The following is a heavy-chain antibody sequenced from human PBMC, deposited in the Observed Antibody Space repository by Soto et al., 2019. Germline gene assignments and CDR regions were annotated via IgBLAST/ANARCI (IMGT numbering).Heavy chain of an antibody. J-gene: IGHJ4*02. Sequence: QITLKETGPTLVKPTQTLTLTCSFSGFSLSTSGVAVGWIRQPPGKALERLALIYWDDDKRYNTSLMSRLAVTRETSKDQVVLTLTDMAPVDTATYYCAHRRVRDLYFDYWGQGTPVTVSS. CDR3: AHRRVRDLYFDY. D-gene: IGHD2-21*02. V-gene: IGHV2-5*02. CDR2: IYWDDDK. CDR1: GFSLSTSGVA.